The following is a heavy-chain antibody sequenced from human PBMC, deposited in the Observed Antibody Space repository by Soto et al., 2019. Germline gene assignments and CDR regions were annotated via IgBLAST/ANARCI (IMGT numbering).Heavy chain of an antibody. CDR3: ARVRDGRYHTHLYDSMDV. V-gene: IGHV1-18*01. CDR2: ISTYNDNT. Sequence: QVQLEQSGVEVKKPGASVKVTCKASGYTFHNFGISWVRQAPGQGLEWMGWISTYNDNTNYSQKVQGRVTMATDFSTSTASRELRNLRPDDTAVYYCARVRDGRYHTHLYDSMDVLGQGTTVTVSS. J-gene: IGHJ6*02. D-gene: IGHD3-9*01. CDR1: GYTFHNFG.